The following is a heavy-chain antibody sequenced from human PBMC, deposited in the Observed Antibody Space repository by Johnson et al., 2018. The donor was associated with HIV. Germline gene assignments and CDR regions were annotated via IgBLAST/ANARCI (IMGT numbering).Heavy chain of an antibody. Sequence: QMLLVESGGGVVQPGRSLRLSCAASGFTFSDYYMSWIRQAPGKGLEWVSYISSSGSTIYYADSVKGRFTISRDNAKNSLYLQMNSLRAEDTAVYYCARDMTLWQLVRPVGAFDIWGQGTMVTVSS. CDR1: GFTFSDYY. V-gene: IGHV3-11*04. J-gene: IGHJ3*02. CDR3: ARDMTLWQLVRPVGAFDI. CDR2: ISSSGSTI. D-gene: IGHD6-6*01.